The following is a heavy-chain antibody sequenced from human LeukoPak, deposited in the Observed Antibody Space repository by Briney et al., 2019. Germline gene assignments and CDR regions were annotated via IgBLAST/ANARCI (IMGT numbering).Heavy chain of an antibody. CDR1: GFTFDDYG. CDR3: ARDPRPSSGWRPFDY. V-gene: IGHV3-20*04. CDR2: INWNGGST. J-gene: IGHJ4*02. Sequence: GSLRLSCAASGFTFDDYGMSWVRQAPGKGLEWVSGINWNGGSTGYADSVKGRFTISRDNAKNSLYLQMNSLRAEDTALYYCARDPRPSSGWRPFDYWGQGTLVTVSS. D-gene: IGHD6-19*01.